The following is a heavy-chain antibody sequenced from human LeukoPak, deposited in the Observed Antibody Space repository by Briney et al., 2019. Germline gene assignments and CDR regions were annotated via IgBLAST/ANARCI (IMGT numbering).Heavy chain of an antibody. CDR2: IYYSGST. Sequence: SQTLSLTCTVSGGSISSGDHYWSWIRQPPGKGLEWIGYIYYSGSTYYNPSLKSRVTISVDTSNNQFSLKLSSVTAADTAVYYCARDRITIETRAFDIWGQGTMVTVSS. V-gene: IGHV4-30-4*08. CDR1: GGSISSGDHY. J-gene: IGHJ3*02. D-gene: IGHD3-3*01. CDR3: ARDRITIETRAFDI.